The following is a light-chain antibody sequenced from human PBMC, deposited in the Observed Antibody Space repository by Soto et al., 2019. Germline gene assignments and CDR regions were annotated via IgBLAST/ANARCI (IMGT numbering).Light chain of an antibody. CDR3: RSFGSDTFVV. J-gene: IGLJ2*01. Sequence: QSALTQPASVSGSPGQSITISCTGTSSDVGGYNFVSWYQQYPGKAPKLIISEVTNRPSGVSNRFFGSKSGNTASLTISGLKAEDEADYYCRSFGSDTFVVFGGGTKLTVL. CDR1: SSDVGGYNF. CDR2: EVT. V-gene: IGLV2-14*01.